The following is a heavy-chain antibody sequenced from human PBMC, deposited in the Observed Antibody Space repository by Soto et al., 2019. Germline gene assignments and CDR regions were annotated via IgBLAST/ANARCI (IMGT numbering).Heavy chain of an antibody. CDR3: AKDFGGRRAASAHHSFPP. CDR2: IHYSGST. J-gene: IGHJ5*02. Sequence: PSETLSLTCTVSGGSISSDYWSWIRQPPGKGLEWIGYIHYSGSTDYNPSLKSRVTISADTSKNQFSLKLSSVTAADTAVYYCAKDFGGRRAASAHHSFPPWGQGPPVTAPS. V-gene: IGHV4-59*01. CDR1: GGSISSDY. D-gene: IGHD3-16*01.